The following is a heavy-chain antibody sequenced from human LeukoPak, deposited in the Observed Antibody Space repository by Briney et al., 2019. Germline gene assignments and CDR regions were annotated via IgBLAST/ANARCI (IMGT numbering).Heavy chain of an antibody. V-gene: IGHV4-38-2*01. J-gene: IGHJ3*02. CDR2: IYHSGST. Sequence: SETLSLTCAVSGYSISSGYYWGWIRQPPGKGLGWNWSIYHSGSTNYKASLKSRVTISVDTAKNQFSLKLSSVTAADPAVYYCERVVRKIVVAWAFDIWGQGTMVTVSS. CDR1: GYSISSGYY. CDR3: ERVVRKIVVAWAFDI. D-gene: IGHD2-2*01.